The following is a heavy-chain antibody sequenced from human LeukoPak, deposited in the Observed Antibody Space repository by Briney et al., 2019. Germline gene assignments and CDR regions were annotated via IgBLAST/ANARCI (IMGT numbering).Heavy chain of an antibody. CDR1: GYRFTSYW. J-gene: IGHJ4*02. D-gene: IGHD5-18*01. CDR3: ARRRGGYSYGYFDY. Sequence: GESLKISFKGSGYRFTSYWIGWVRPMPGKGLEWMGIIYPGDSDTRYSPSFQGQVTISDEKSINTAYQQWSSLKASDTAMYYCARRRGGYSYGYFDYWGQGTLVTVSS. CDR2: IYPGDSDT. V-gene: IGHV5-51*01.